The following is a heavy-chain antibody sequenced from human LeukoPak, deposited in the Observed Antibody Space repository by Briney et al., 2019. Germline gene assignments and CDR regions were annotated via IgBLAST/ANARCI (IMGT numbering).Heavy chain of an antibody. CDR1: GGSISSTN. V-gene: IGHV3-48*04. Sequence: PSETLSLTCAISGGSISSTNSFWGWIRQPPGKGLEWVSYISSSSSTIYYADSVKGRFTISRDNAKNSLYLQMNSLRAEDTAVYYCARGFRYFDWLDYWGQGTLVTASS. CDR2: ISSSSSTI. J-gene: IGHJ4*02. D-gene: IGHD3-9*01. CDR3: ARGFRYFDWLDY.